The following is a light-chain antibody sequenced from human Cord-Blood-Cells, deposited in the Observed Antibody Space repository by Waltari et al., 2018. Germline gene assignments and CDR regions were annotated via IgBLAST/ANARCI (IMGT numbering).Light chain of an antibody. CDR2: EGS. J-gene: IGLJ2*01. CDR1: SSDVGSYNL. V-gene: IGLV2-23*01. Sequence: QSALTQPASVSGSPGQSITISCTGTSSDVGSYNLVSWYQQHPGKAPKLMIYEGSKRPSGFSNRFSGSKSGNTASLTISGLQAEDEADYYCCSYAGDVVFGGGTKLTVL. CDR3: CSYAGDVV.